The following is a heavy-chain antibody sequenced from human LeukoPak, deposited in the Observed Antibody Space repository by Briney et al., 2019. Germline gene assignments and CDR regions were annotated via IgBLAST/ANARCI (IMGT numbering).Heavy chain of an antibody. Sequence: GGSLRLTCGASGFTFTDSYMSWIRQPPGKGLEWVSYISSSGSYAYYADSVKGRFAISRDNAKNSLSLQMNSLRVDDTAVYYCARDLGGDDYKQGGFDYWGQGILVTVSS. J-gene: IGHJ4*02. CDR1: GFTFTDSY. CDR2: ISSSGSYA. D-gene: IGHD5-24*01. CDR3: ARDLGGDDYKQGGFDY. V-gene: IGHV3-11*05.